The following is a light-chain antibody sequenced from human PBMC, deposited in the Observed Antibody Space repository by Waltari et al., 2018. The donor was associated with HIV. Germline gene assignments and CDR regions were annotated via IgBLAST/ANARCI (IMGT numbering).Light chain of an antibody. CDR3: QRWGTGVE. V-gene: IGLV4-69*01. CDR2: VNSECSH. Sequence: QLVLTQSPSASASLGASVKLTCTLSSGHTNYAIAWHPLQSEKGPRFLMKVNSECSHTEGDGMPDRVAGARSGAEHYLTISSLQAEDEADYYWQRWGTGVEVGGGTKLTVL. J-gene: IGLJ2*01. CDR1: SGHTNYA.